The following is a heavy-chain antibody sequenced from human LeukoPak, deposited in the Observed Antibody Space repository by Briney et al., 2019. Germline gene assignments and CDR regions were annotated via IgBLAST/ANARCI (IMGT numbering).Heavy chain of an antibody. CDR1: GGSISSYY. D-gene: IGHD4-17*01. V-gene: IGHV4-59*08. J-gene: IGHJ4*02. Sequence: PSETLSLTCTVSGGSISSYYWSWIRQPPGKGLEWIGYMDYSGNPNYNPSLKSRVSISVDTPKNQFSLKLRSVTAADTAVYYCARHGGDYTFDYWGQGTLVTVSS. CDR2: MDYSGNP. CDR3: ARHGGDYTFDY.